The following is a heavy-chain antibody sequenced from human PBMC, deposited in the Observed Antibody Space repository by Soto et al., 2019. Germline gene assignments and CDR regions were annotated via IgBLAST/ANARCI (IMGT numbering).Heavy chain of an antibody. CDR3: ARHPRDGSGWYGPVDY. CDR2: IYPGDSDT. J-gene: IGHJ4*02. CDR1: GYSFTSYW. Sequence: PGESLKISCKGSGYSFTSYWIGWVRQMPGKGLEWMGIIYPGDSDTRYSPSFQGQVTISADKSISTAYLQWSSLKASDTAMYYCARHPRDGSGWYGPVDYWGQGTLVTVSS. V-gene: IGHV5-51*01. D-gene: IGHD6-19*01.